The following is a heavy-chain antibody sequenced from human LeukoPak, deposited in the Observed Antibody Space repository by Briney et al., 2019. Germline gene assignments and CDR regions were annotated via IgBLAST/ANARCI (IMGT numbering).Heavy chain of an antibody. Sequence: PETLSLTCTVSGGSISRYYWNWMRQPPGKGLEWIGYIHFSGSTSYNPSLKSRVTISVDTSKNQFSLNLSSVTAADTAVYYCARGQWLEYDAFDIWGQGTMVTVSS. CDR2: IHFSGST. CDR3: ARGQWLEYDAFDI. D-gene: IGHD6-19*01. CDR1: GGSISRYY. J-gene: IGHJ3*02. V-gene: IGHV4-59*01.